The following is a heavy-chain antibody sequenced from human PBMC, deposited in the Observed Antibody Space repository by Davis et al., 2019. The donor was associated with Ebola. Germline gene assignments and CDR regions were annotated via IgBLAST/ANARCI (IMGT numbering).Heavy chain of an antibody. V-gene: IGHV3-74*01. CDR2: INSDGSNK. CDR3: ARDNGPQLHLLYYYYYMDV. CDR1: GFNFNYYW. Sequence: PGGSLRLSCAASGFNFNYYWMHWVRQAPGKGPVWVSRINSDGSNKSYADSVKGRFSISRDNAKNTLYLQMNSLRAEDTAVYYCARDNGPQLHLLYYYYYMDVWGKGTTVTVSS. D-gene: IGHD6-6*01. J-gene: IGHJ6*03.